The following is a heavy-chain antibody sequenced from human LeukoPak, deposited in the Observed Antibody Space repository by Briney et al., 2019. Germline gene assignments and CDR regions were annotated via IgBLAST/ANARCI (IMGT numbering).Heavy chain of an antibody. V-gene: IGHV2-5*01. Sequence: SGPTLLKPPQTRSLTSTFSVLSLSNTRVGGGWIRQATGNALEWQYLIYWYDDKRYSPSLKSTLTITKDTSKNQVVITMTNMNPMYTATYYWAHSTLCSRASCYNDDYYDAWGQRTLVSASS. CDR2: IYWYDDK. J-gene: IGHJ5*02. D-gene: IGHD2-2*02. CDR3: AHSTLCSRASCYNDDYYDA. CDR1: VLSLSNTRVG.